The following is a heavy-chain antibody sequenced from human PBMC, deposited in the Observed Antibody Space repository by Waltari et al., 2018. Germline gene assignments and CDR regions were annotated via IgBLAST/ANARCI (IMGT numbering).Heavy chain of an antibody. J-gene: IGHJ4*02. CDR1: GGSISSGGYY. Sequence: QVQLQESGPGLVKHSQTLSLTCTVSGGSISSGGYYWSWIRQHPGKGLEWIGYIYYSGSTYYNPSLKSRVTISVDTSKNQFSLELSSVTAADTAVYYCARSDCGGDCSPAGYWGQGTLVTVSS. V-gene: IGHV4-31*03. CDR2: IYYSGST. D-gene: IGHD2-21*02. CDR3: ARSDCGGDCSPAGY.